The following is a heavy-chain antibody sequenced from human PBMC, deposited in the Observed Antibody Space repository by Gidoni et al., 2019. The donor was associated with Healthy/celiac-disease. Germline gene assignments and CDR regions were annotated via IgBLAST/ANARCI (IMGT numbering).Heavy chain of an antibody. Sequence: EVQLLESGGGLVQPGGSLRLSCAASGFTFSSYAMSWVRQAPGKGLEWVSAISGSGGSTYYADSVKGRFTISRDNSKNTLYLQMNSLRAEDTAVYYCAISADIVVVPAAITFDYWGQGTLVTVSS. CDR2: ISGSGGST. D-gene: IGHD2-2*01. CDR1: GFTFSSYA. J-gene: IGHJ4*02. V-gene: IGHV3-23*01. CDR3: AISADIVVVPAAITFDY.